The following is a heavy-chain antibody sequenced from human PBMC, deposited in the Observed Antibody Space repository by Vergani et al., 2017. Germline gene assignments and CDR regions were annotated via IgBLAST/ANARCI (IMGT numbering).Heavy chain of an antibody. D-gene: IGHD2-2*01. V-gene: IGHV3-23*01. CDR3: AKGVYFSSTSCYEGRGYYYGMGV. Sequence: EVQLLESGGGLVQPGGSLRLSCAASGFTFSSYAMSWVRQVPGKGLEWVSGISGSGGNTYYANSVQGRFAISRDNSKNTLYLQMNSLRADDTAVYYCAKGVYFSSTSCYEGRGYYYGMGVWGQGTTVTFSS. CDR2: ISGSGGNT. CDR1: GFTFSSYA. J-gene: IGHJ6*02.